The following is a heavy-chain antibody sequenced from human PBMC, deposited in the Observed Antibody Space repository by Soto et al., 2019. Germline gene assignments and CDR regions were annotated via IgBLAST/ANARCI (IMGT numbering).Heavy chain of an antibody. D-gene: IGHD6-6*01. V-gene: IGHV3-23*01. Sequence: GGSLRLSCAAGVLTFSSYAMSWVRQAPGKGLEWVSAISGSGGSTYYADSVKGRFTISRDNSKNTLYLQMNSLRAEDTAVYYCAILLNLYSSSSNVDYWGRGT. CDR3: AILLNLYSSSSNVDY. CDR1: VLTFSSYA. CDR2: ISGSGGST. J-gene: IGHJ4*02.